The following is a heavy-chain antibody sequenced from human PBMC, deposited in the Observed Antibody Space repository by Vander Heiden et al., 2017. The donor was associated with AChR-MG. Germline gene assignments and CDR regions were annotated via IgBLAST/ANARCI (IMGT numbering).Heavy chain of an antibody. D-gene: IGHD1-26*01. CDR1: GFTFSSYE. Sequence: EVQLVESGGGLVQPVGSLRLPCAAPGFTFSSYEMNWVRQAPGKGLEWVSYISSSGSTIYYADSVKGRFTISRDNAKNSLYLQMNSLRAEDTAVYYCARDGYRELLYFDYWGQGTLVTVSS. CDR3: ARDGYRELLYFDY. V-gene: IGHV3-48*03. J-gene: IGHJ4*02. CDR2: ISSSGSTI.